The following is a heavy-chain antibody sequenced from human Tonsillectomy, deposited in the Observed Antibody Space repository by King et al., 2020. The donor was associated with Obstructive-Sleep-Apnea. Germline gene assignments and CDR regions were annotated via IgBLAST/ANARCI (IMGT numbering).Heavy chain of an antibody. J-gene: IGHJ5*01. CDR3: ARDGSVGWFDS. V-gene: IGHV4-4*07. CDR1: GGSINIYY. D-gene: IGHD2-15*01. Sequence: MQLQESGPGLVKPSETLSLTCTVSGGSINIYYWSWIRPPAGKGLEWIGRIYTSGSTNYNPSLKSRVTPSVDTSKNQFSLKLSSVTAADTAVYYCARDGSVGWFDSWGQGTLVTVSS. CDR2: IYTSGST.